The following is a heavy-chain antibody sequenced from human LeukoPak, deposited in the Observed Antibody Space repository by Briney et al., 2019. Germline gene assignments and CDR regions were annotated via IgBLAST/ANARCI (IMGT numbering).Heavy chain of an antibody. CDR1: GFTFRNAW. CDR2: IKSKTDGGTT. J-gene: IGHJ4*02. CDR3: TTVTIKVY. Sequence: PGGSLRLSCAASGFTFRNAWMSWVRQAPGKGLEWVGLIKSKTDGGTTAYAAPVKGRFTISRDDSKNTLYLQMNILKTDDTAVYYCTTVTIKVYWGQGTLVTVSS. V-gene: IGHV3-15*01. D-gene: IGHD1-1*01.